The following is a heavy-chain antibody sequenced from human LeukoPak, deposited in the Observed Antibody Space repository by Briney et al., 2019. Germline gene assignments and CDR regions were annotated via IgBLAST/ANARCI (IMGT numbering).Heavy chain of an antibody. D-gene: IGHD6-19*01. J-gene: IGHJ6*02. V-gene: IGHV3-15*07. CDR1: GFTFSNAW. CDR2: IKSKTDGGTT. CDR3: TTGYSSGWIDYYYYGMDV. Sequence: GGSLRLSCAASGFTFSNAWMNWVRQAPGKGLEWVGRIKSKTDGGTTDYAAPVKGRFTISRDDSKNTLYLQMNSPKTEDTAVYYCTTGYSSGWIDYYYYGMDVWGQGTTVTVSS.